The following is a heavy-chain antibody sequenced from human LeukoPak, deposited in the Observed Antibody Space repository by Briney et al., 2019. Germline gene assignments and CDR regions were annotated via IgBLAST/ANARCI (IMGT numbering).Heavy chain of an antibody. V-gene: IGHV4-38-2*02. CDR1: GYSISSGFY. J-gene: IGHJ5*02. Sequence: SETLSLTCTVSGYSISSGFYWGWIRQPPGKGLEWIGEINHSGSTNYNPSLKSRVTISVDTSKNQFSLKLSSVTAADTAVYYCARLLSVVAATLGFDPWGQGTLVTVSS. CDR2: INHSGST. D-gene: IGHD2-15*01. CDR3: ARLLSVVAATLGFDP.